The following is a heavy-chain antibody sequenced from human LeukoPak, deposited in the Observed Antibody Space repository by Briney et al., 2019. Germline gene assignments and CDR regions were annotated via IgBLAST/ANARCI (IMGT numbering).Heavy chain of an antibody. CDR2: ISFSGDNT. CDR3: ARDMELST. Sequence: AGGSLRLSCAASGFTFSHFAMTGARRAPGGGLEWVSLISFSGDNTYYTDSVKGRFTISRDNSQDTVYLQIHSLRAEDTAMYYCARDMELSTWGPGTMVTVSS. CDR1: GFTFSHFA. J-gene: IGHJ3*01. V-gene: IGHV3-23*01. D-gene: IGHD1-1*01.